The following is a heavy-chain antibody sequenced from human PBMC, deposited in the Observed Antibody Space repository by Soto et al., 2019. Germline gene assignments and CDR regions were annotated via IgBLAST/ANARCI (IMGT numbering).Heavy chain of an antibody. J-gene: IGHJ5*02. Sequence: PGGSLRPSCAASGFTLSSYRMNRVRQAPGKGLEWVSYISSSSSTIYYADSVKGRFTISRDNAKNSLYLQMNSLRAEDTAVYYCARDNSRYCSSTSCYDIGWFDPWGQGTLVTVSS. CDR3: ARDNSRYCSSTSCYDIGWFDP. CDR1: GFTLSSYR. CDR2: ISSSSSTI. V-gene: IGHV3-48*01. D-gene: IGHD2-2*01.